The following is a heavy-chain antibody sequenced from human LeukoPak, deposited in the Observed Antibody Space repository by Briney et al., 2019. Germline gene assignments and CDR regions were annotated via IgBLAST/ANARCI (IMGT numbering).Heavy chain of an antibody. CDR1: GYSFTSYV. Sequence: ASVMVSCKAPGYSFTSYVIGWVRQAPGQWLEWMGRINPNNGVTTYAQKFQGRVTMTRDTSISTAYMELSRLTSDDSAVYYCARGHDNWFDPWGQGTLVIVSS. CDR2: INPNNGVT. CDR3: ARGHDNWFDP. J-gene: IGHJ5*02. V-gene: IGHV1-2*06.